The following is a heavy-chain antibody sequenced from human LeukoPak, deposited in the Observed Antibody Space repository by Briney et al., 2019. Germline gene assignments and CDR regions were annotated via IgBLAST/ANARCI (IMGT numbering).Heavy chain of an antibody. D-gene: IGHD5-18*01. J-gene: IGHJ4*02. CDR2: LSGSGAST. CDR1: GFTFNNAW. Sequence: PGGSLRLSCAASGFTFNNAWMNWVRQAPGKGLEWVSALSGSGASTYYADSVKGRFTISRDNSKNTLYLQMNSLRAEDTAIYYCAKDQSYGFDYWGQGTLVTVSS. CDR3: AKDQSYGFDY. V-gene: IGHV3-23*01.